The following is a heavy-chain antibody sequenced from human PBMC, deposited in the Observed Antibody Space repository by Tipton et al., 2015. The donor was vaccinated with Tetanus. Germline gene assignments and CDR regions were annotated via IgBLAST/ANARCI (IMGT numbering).Heavy chain of an antibody. CDR2: INHSGST. J-gene: IGHJ4*02. CDR1: GGSFSGYY. Sequence: TLSLTCAVYGGSFSGYYWSWIRQPPGKGLEWIGEINHSGSTNYNPSLKSRVTISVDTSKNHFSLKLSSVTAADTAVYYCARGEVVTMIVVATYYFDYWGQGTLVTVSS. D-gene: IGHD3-22*01. CDR3: ARGEVVTMIVVATYYFDY. V-gene: IGHV4-34*01.